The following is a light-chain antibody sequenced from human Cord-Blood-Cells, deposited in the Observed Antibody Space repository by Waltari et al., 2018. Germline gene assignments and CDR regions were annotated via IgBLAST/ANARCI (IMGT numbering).Light chain of an antibody. CDR1: SSDVGGYNY. Sequence: QSALTQPASVSGSPGQSIIISCTGTSSDVGGYNYVSWYQQHPGKAPKLMIYEVSNRPSGVSNRFSGSKSGNTASLTISGLQAEDEADYYCSSYTSSSLAFGGGTKLTVL. J-gene: IGLJ2*01. CDR2: EVS. CDR3: SSYTSSSLA. V-gene: IGLV2-14*01.